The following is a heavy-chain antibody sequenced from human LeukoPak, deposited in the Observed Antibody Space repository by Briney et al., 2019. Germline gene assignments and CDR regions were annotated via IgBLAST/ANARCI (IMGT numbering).Heavy chain of an antibody. CDR1: GFTFTDYY. V-gene: IGHV3-11*01. J-gene: IGHJ4*02. Sequence: GGSLRLSCAASGFTFTDYYMSWIRQAPGKGLEWVSYISGGSSTIYYADSLKGRFTVSRDDAKNSLYLLMNSLRAEDTAVYYCARRGSGRHFDFWGQGTLVTVSS. CDR2: ISGGSSTI. CDR3: ARRGSGRHFDF. D-gene: IGHD2-15*01.